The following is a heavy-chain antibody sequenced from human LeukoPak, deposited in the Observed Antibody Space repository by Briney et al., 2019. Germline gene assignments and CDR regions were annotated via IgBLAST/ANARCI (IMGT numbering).Heavy chain of an antibody. J-gene: IGHJ4*02. CDR1: GDSISGGGYY. V-gene: IGHV4-30-2*01. CDR3: ARPPVY. Sequence: PSETLSLTCTVSGDSISGGGYYWSWIRQPPGKGLEWIGYIYHSGSTYYNASLKSRVTMSVDRSKNQFSLELSSVTAADTAVYYCARPPVYWGQGTLVTVSS. CDR2: IYHSGST. D-gene: IGHD1-14*01.